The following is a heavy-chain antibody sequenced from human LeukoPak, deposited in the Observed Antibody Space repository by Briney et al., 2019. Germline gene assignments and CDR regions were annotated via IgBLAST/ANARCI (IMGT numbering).Heavy chain of an antibody. CDR1: GGSISSYY. D-gene: IGHD5-18*01. CDR3: ARSNYGYPDY. J-gene: IGHJ4*02. CDR2: IYHSGST. Sequence: SETLSLTCTVSGGSISSYYWSWIRQPPGKGLEWIGSIYHSGSTYYNPSLKSRVTISVDTSKNQFSLKLSSVTAADTAVYYCARSNYGYPDYWGQGTLVTVSS. V-gene: IGHV4-59*08.